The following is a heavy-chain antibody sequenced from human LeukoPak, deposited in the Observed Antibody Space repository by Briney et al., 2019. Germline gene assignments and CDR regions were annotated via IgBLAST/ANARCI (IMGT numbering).Heavy chain of an antibody. CDR2: INPNSGGT. J-gene: IGHJ4*02. Sequence: ASVTVSCKASGYTFTGYYMHWVRQAPGQGLEWMGWINPNSGGTNYAQKFQGRVTMTRDTSISTAYMELSRLRSDDTAVYYCASGEMDSSTLFDYWGQGTLVTVSS. CDR1: GYTFTGYY. D-gene: IGHD6-13*01. V-gene: IGHV1-2*02. CDR3: ASGEMDSSTLFDY.